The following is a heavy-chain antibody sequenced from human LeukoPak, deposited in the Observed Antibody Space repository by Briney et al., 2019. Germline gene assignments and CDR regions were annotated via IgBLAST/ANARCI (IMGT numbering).Heavy chain of an antibody. CDR2: ITSNTDGGTT. J-gene: IGHJ4*02. CDR1: GYTFRNAW. D-gene: IGHD3-22*01. V-gene: IGHV3-15*01. CDR3: TTGVRDSSGYYNFDY. Sequence: GGSLRLSCAASGYTFRNAWMSWVRQAPGKGLEWVGRITSNTDGGTTDYAAPVKGRFTISRDDSKNTLFLQMNSLKTEDTAMYHCTTGVRDSSGYYNFDYWGQGTLVTVSS.